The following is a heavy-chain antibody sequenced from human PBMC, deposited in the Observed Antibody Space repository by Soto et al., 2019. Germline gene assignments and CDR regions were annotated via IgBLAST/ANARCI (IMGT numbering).Heavy chain of an antibody. Sequence: ASVKVSCKASGYTFTSYGISWVRQAPGQGLEWMGWISAYNGNTNYAQKLQGRVTMTTDTSTSTAYMELRSLRSDDTAVYYCARLSAYYYDSSGYPYDPFDYWGQGTLVTVSS. J-gene: IGHJ4*02. CDR2: ISAYNGNT. D-gene: IGHD3-22*01. CDR1: GYTFTSYG. CDR3: ARLSAYYYDSSGYPYDPFDY. V-gene: IGHV1-18*01.